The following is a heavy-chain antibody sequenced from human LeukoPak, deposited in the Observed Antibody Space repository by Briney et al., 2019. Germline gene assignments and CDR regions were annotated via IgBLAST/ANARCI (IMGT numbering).Heavy chain of an antibody. Sequence: GASVKVSCKVSGYTLIELSIHWVRQAPGKGLEWMGGFDPEDEETIYAQKLQGRVTMTEDTSTDTAYMEVSSLRSEDTAVYYCATVKSSTRHAFDIWGQGTMVTVSS. V-gene: IGHV1-24*01. D-gene: IGHD2-2*01. CDR3: ATVKSSTRHAFDI. CDR2: FDPEDEET. CDR1: GYTLIELS. J-gene: IGHJ3*02.